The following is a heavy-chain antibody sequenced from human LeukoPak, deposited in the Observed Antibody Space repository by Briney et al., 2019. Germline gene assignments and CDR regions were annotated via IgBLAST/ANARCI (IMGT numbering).Heavy chain of an antibody. V-gene: IGHV4-39*07. CDR2: IYFSGTT. D-gene: IGHD2-15*01. Sequence: SETLSLTCAVYGGSFSSYYWGWIRQPPGKGLEWIGSIYFSGTTYYNPSLQSRVTISVDTAKNHFSLKLSSVTAADTATYYCARDAHCTGIACYSPYNWFDPWGQGTLVTVSS. CDR3: ARDAHCTGIACYSPYNWFDP. CDR1: GGSFSSYY. J-gene: IGHJ5*02.